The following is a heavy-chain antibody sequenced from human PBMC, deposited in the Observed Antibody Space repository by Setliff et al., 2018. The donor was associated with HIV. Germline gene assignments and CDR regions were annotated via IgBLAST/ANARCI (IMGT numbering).Heavy chain of an antibody. J-gene: IGHJ3*02. CDR2: IYYSGNT. D-gene: IGHD3-3*01. Sequence: SETLSLTCNVSDGSISSSSYYWAWIRQPPGKGLEWIGTIYYSGNTYYRPSLKSRVTVSIDTSKNQFSLRLKSVTAADTAVYYCARQSGYTRGWDIFGLVAGSFDIWGQGTMVTVSS. CDR3: ARQSGYTRGWDIFGLVAGSFDI. CDR1: DGSISSSSYY. V-gene: IGHV4-39*01.